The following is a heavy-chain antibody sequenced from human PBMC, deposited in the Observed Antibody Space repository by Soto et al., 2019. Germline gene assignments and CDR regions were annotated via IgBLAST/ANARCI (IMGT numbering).Heavy chain of an antibody. Sequence: SGPTLVNPTQTLTLTCSFSGFSLITEGLFVGWIHQSPGNALEWLALIDWDDDKYYNTSLKTRLTISSDTSRDQVVLTMTNMDPVDTGTYSCGRMRAGGIYFYYHFDIGGPGTTVTVSS. CDR3: GRMRAGGIYFYYHFDI. J-gene: IGHJ6*02. CDR2: IDWDDDK. V-gene: IGHV2-70*01. CDR1: GFSLITEGLF. D-gene: IGHD1-20*01.